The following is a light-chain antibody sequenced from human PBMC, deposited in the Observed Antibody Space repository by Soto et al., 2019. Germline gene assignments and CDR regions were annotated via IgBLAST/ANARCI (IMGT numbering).Light chain of an antibody. CDR2: GAS. CDR1: QGISNF. J-gene: IGKJ4*01. CDR3: QKYDLAPLT. V-gene: IGKV1-27*01. Sequence: DIPMTQSPSSLSASVGDTVTITCRASQGISNFLAWYQQKPGKIPKLLIYGASTLQSGVPSRFGGSGSGTDFTLTISSLQPEDVATYYCQKYDLAPLTFGGGTKVEIQ.